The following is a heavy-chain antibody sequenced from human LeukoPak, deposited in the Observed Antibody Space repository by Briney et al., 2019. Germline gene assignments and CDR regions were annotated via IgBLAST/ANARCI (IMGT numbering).Heavy chain of an antibody. J-gene: IGHJ5*02. V-gene: IGHV3-23*01. D-gene: IGHD2-15*01. Sequence: PGGSLRLSCAASGFTFSSYAMSWVRQAPGKGLEWVSAISGSGGSTYYADSVKGRFTISRDNSKNTLYLQMNSLRAEDTAVYYCARGLAANDWFDLWGQGTLVTVSS. CDR2: ISGSGGST. CDR1: GFTFSSYA. CDR3: ARGLAANDWFDL.